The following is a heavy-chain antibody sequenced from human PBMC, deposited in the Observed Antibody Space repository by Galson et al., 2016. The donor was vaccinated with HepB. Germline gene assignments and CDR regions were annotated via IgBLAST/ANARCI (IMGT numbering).Heavy chain of an antibody. CDR2: FDPEAGET. CDR1: GYTLSELP. V-gene: IGHV1-24*01. CDR3: ATPRLRGFGSGTYSSPRYYYYYGMDV. J-gene: IGHJ6*02. Sequence: SVKVSCKVSGYTLSELPIHWVRQAPGKGLEWMGGFDPEAGETIYAQKFQGRVTMTEDTSADTAYMDLSSLRSEYTAVYYCATPRLRGFGSGTYSSPRYYYYYGMDVWGQGTTVSVSS. D-gene: IGHD3-10*01.